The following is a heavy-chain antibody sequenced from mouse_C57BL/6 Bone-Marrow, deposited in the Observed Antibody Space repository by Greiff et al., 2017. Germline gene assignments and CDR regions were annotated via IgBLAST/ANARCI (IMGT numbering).Heavy chain of an antibody. V-gene: IGHV1-76*01. CDR2: IYPGSGNT. CDR3: ARKTTVVELYAMDY. D-gene: IGHD1-1*01. J-gene: IGHJ4*01. CDR1: GYTFTDYY. Sequence: VKLVESGAELVRPGASVKLSCKASGYTFTDYYINWVKQRPGQGLEWIARIYPGSGNTYYNEKFKGKATLTAEKSSSTAYMQLSSLTSEDSAVYFCARKTTVVELYAMDYWGQGTAVTVSS.